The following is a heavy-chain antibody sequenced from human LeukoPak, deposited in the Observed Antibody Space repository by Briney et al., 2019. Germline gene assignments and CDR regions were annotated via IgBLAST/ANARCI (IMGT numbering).Heavy chain of an antibody. CDR3: ARTRGSHWFDP. Sequence: SQTLSLTCTVSGASIGSRDYYWSWIRQHPGQGLEWIGYIFYSGDSYNNPSLKSRLTLSIDTSTNQFSLSLSSVTAADTAVYYCARTRGSHWFDPWGRGTLVTVSS. CDR2: IFYSGDS. J-gene: IGHJ5*02. V-gene: IGHV4-31*03. D-gene: IGHD3-10*01. CDR1: GASIGSRDYY.